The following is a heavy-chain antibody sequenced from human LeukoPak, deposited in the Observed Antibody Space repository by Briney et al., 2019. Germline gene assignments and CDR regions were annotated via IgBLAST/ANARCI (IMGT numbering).Heavy chain of an antibody. CDR1: GFTFSSYS. Sequence: PGGSLRLSCAASGFTFSSYSINWVRQAPGKGLEWVAVISYDGSNKYYADSVKGRFTISRDNSKNTLYLQMNSLRAEDTAVYYCAKPKYSYGYYDAFDIWGQGTMVTVSS. V-gene: IGHV3-30*18. CDR3: AKPKYSYGYYDAFDI. J-gene: IGHJ3*02. CDR2: ISYDGSNK. D-gene: IGHD5-18*01.